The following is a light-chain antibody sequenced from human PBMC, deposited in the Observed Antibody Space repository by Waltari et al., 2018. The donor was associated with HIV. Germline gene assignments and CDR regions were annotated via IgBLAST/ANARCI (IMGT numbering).Light chain of an antibody. Sequence: QSVLTQPPSASGAPGQRVTISCSGSSSNIGGNSVSWYQHRPGTAPRLLISSDHQRPSGVPDRLSGSKSGTSASLAISGLQSDDEADYYCAAWDDSLNGVVFGGGTKLTVL. CDR2: SDH. CDR1: SSNIGGNS. J-gene: IGLJ2*01. CDR3: AAWDDSLNGVV. V-gene: IGLV1-44*01.